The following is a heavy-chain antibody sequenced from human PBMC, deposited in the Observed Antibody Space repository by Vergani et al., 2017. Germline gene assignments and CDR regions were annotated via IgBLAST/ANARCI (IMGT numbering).Heavy chain of an antibody. D-gene: IGHD2/OR15-2a*01. CDR1: GFTLNTYG. Sequence: QVQILQSGGGVVQPGGSLRLSCTLSGFTLNTYGIHWVRQAPGKGLEWVSFIRYDGSSEYYGDSVKGRFTISRDKSQNTVNLQMNSLRTEDKAVYFCANSVIAGNVGVAYFGMDVWGRGTTVTVSS. CDR2: IRYDGSSE. V-gene: IGHV3-30*02. J-gene: IGHJ6*02. CDR3: ANSVIAGNVGVAYFGMDV.